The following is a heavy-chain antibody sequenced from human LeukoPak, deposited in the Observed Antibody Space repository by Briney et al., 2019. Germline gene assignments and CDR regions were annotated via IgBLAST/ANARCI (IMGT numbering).Heavy chain of an antibody. CDR2: IRYDGSNK. CDR3: AKDIVVVPAAPSFDY. V-gene: IGHV3-30*02. J-gene: IGHJ4*02. D-gene: IGHD2-2*01. CDR1: GFTFSSYG. Sequence: GRSLRLSCAASGFTFSSYGMHWVRQAPGKGLEWVAFIRYDGSNKYYADSVKGRFTISRDNSKNTLYLQMNSLRAEDTAVYYCAKDIVVVPAAPSFDYWGQGTLVTVSS.